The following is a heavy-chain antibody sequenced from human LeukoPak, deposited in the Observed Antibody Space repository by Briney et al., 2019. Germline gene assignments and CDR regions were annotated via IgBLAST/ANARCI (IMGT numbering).Heavy chain of an antibody. CDR2: IYTSGST. V-gene: IGHV4-4*07. CDR1: GGSISSYY. Sequence: SETLSLTCTVSGGSISSYYWSWIRQPAGKGLEWIGRIYTSGSTNYNPSLKSRVTVSVDTSKNQFSLKLSSVTAADTAVYYCARVRLSGYYYYYYMDVWGKGTTVTISS. J-gene: IGHJ6*03. D-gene: IGHD3-16*01. CDR3: ARVRLSGYYYYYYMDV.